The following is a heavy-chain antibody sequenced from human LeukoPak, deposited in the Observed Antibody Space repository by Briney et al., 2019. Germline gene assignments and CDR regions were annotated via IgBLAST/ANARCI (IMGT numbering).Heavy chain of an antibody. J-gene: IGHJ6*03. D-gene: IGHD6-6*01. CDR3: ARTYSSPSDYYYYMDV. CDR2: INPNSGGT. Sequence: GASVKVSCKASGYTFTGYYMHWVRQAPGQGLEWMGWINPNSGGTNYAQKFQGRVTMTRDTSISTAYMELSRLRSDDTAVYYCARTYSSPSDYYYYMDVWGKGTTVTVSS. CDR1: GYTFTGYY. V-gene: IGHV1-2*02.